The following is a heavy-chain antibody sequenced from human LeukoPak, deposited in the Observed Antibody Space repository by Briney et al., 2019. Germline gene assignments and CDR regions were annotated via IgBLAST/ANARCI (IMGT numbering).Heavy chain of an antibody. CDR1: GFSFRTYS. CDR3: AKDFRIGYSAHFDY. V-gene: IGHV3-30*04. Sequence: PGGSLRLSCAASGFSFRTYSVHWVRQAPGKGLECVAAISYDGGSGHYADSVKGRFIISRDNSKNTLYLQMDSLRGEDTAVYYCAKDFRIGYSAHFDYWGQGALVTVSS. D-gene: IGHD2-21*01. CDR2: ISYDGGSG. J-gene: IGHJ4*02.